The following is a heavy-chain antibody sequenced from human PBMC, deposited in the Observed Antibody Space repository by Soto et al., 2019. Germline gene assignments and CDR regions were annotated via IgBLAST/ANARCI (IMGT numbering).Heavy chain of an antibody. J-gene: IGHJ6*02. CDR2: INSDGSST. V-gene: IGHV3-74*01. Sequence: GGSLRLSCAASGFTFSSYWMHWVRQAPGKGLVWVSRINSDGSSTSYADSVKGRFTISRDNAKNTLYLQMNSLRAEDTAVYYCARVAIASGGVIAVTYALDVWGQGTTVTVSS. D-gene: IGHD3-16*02. CDR3: ARVAIASGGVIAVTYALDV. CDR1: GFTFSSYW.